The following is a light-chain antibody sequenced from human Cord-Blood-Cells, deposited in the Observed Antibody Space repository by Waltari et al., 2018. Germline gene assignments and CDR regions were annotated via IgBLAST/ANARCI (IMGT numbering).Light chain of an antibody. J-gene: IGKJ1*01. CDR2: GAS. V-gene: IGKV3-20*01. Sequence: EIVLTQSPGTLSLSPGERATLSCRASQSVSSSYLAWYQQKPGQAPRLLIYGASSRATGIPDRFSGSGSGTDFTLTSSRLDPEYFAVYYCQQYGSSQTFGQGTKVEIK. CDR1: QSVSSSY. CDR3: QQYGSSQT.